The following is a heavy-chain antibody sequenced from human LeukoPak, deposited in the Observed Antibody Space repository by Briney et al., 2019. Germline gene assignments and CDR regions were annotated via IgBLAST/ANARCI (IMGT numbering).Heavy chain of an antibody. CDR1: GGSISSGGYY. J-gene: IGHJ5*02. V-gene: IGHV4-31*03. D-gene: IGHD3-10*01. CDR3: ARGSYYGSGSYPHPKRFDP. Sequence: PSETLSLACTVSGGSISSGGYYWSWIRQHPGKGLEWIGYIYYSGSTYYNPSLKSRVTISVDTSKNQFSLKLSSVTAADTAVYYCARGSYYGSGSYPHPKRFDPWGQGTLVTVSS. CDR2: IYYSGST.